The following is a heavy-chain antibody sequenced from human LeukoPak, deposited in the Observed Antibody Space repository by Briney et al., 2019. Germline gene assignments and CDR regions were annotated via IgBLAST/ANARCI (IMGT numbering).Heavy chain of an antibody. CDR1: GYTFSDNY. D-gene: IGHD3-10*01. Sequence: VASVKVSCKASGYTFSDNYIHWVRQAPGQGLEWMGWINPKNSDTDYSQQFQGRITMTRDTSIDTAYMELSSLTSDDTAMYFCARLYLWFGTSRTLFALDPWGQGTLVIVSS. CDR2: INPKNSDT. J-gene: IGHJ5*02. CDR3: ARLYLWFGTSRTLFALDP. V-gene: IGHV1-2*02.